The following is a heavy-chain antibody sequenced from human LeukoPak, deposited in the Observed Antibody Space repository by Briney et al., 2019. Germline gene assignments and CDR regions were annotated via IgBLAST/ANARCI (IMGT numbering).Heavy chain of an antibody. V-gene: IGHV4-34*01. CDR2: INLSGST. CDR3: ARGGRGWLRMVRFDC. CDR1: GGSFSGYY. J-gene: IGHJ4*02. D-gene: IGHD5-12*01. Sequence: KPSETLSLTCAVYGGSFSGYYWSWIRQPPGKGLAWIGEINLSGSTNYHPSLKSRVTISVDTSKNQFSLKLSAVTAADTAVYYCARGGRGWLRMVRFDCWGQGTLVTVSS.